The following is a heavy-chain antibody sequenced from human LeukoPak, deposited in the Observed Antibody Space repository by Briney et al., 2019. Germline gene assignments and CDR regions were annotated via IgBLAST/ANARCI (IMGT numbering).Heavy chain of an antibody. V-gene: IGHV3-23*01. Sequence: GGSLRLSCAASGFTFSSYAMSWVRQAPGKGLEWVSAIGGSGSSAYQADSVKGRFTISRDNSKNTLYLQMNSLRSEDTAVYYCARGITPGIAVAGTDYWGQGTLVTVSS. J-gene: IGHJ4*02. D-gene: IGHD6-19*01. CDR3: ARGITPGIAVAGTDY. CDR1: GFTFSSYA. CDR2: IGGSGSSA.